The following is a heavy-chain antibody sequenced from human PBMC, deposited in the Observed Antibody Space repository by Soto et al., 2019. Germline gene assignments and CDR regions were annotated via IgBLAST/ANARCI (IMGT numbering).Heavy chain of an antibody. Sequence: SETLSLTCAVYGGSFSGYYWSWIRQPPGKGLEWIGEINHSGSTNYNPSLKSRVTISVDTSKNQFSLKLSSVTAADTAVYYCARDFIQNYDFWSGYHKINWFDPWGQGTLVTVSS. CDR3: ARDFIQNYDFWSGYHKINWFDP. J-gene: IGHJ5*02. CDR1: GGSFSGYY. V-gene: IGHV4-34*01. CDR2: INHSGST. D-gene: IGHD3-3*01.